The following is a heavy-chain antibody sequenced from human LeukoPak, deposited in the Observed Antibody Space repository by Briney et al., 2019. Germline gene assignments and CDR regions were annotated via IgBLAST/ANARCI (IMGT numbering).Heavy chain of an antibody. CDR2: IKRKTDGGTT. CDR3: TDPTRQGPHY. CDR1: GFTFSDAW. J-gene: IGHJ4*02. Sequence: GGSLRLSCAASGFTFSDAWMSWVRQAPGKGLEWSGRIKRKTDGGTTDYAAPVKGRFTISRDDSKNTLYLQMNSLKIEDTAVYHCTDPTRQGPHYWGQGTLVTVSS. V-gene: IGHV3-15*01. D-gene: IGHD1-14*01.